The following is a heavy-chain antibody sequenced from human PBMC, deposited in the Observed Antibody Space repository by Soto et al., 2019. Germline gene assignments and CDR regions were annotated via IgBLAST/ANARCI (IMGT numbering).Heavy chain of an antibody. Sequence: QVQLVQSGAEVKKPGSSVKVSCKASGGTFSSYAISWVRQAPGQGLEWMGGIIPIFGTANYAQKFQGRVTITADESTSTAYLELSSLRSEDTAVYYCARDRNMVRGVIRIYYGMDVWGQGTTVTVSS. J-gene: IGHJ6*02. V-gene: IGHV1-69*01. CDR2: IIPIFGTA. D-gene: IGHD3-10*01. CDR3: ARDRNMVRGVIRIYYGMDV. CDR1: GGTFSSYA.